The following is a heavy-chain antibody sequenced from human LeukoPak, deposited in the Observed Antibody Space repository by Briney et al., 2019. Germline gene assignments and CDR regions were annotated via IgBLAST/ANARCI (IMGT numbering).Heavy chain of an antibody. J-gene: IGHJ6*02. Sequence: PGGSLRLSCAASGFIFSTYPMSWVRQAPGKGLEWVSAITGSGDSTFYADSVKGRCTISRDNSKNTLSLQMNTLRAEDTAVYYCAKDPDIYYGMDVWGQGTTVTVSS. V-gene: IGHV3-23*01. CDR3: AKDPDIYYGMDV. D-gene: IGHD5-12*01. CDR1: GFIFSTYP. CDR2: ITGSGDST.